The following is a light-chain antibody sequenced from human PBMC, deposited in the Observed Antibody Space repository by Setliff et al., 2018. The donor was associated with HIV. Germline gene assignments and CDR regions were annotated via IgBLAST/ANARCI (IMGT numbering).Light chain of an antibody. Sequence: QSALTQPASVSGSPGQSITISCTGTSSDVGGHNYVSRYQQHPGKAPKLIIYEVSYRPSGVSNRFSGSKSGNTASLTISGLQAEDEAEYHCSSYTTSNTVPHVFGTGTRSPS. J-gene: IGLJ1*01. CDR3: SSYTTSNTVPHV. V-gene: IGLV2-14*01. CDR1: SSDVGGHNY. CDR2: EVS.